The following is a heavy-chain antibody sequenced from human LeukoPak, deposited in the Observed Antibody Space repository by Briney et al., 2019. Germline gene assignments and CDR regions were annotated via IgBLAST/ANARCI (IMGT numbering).Heavy chain of an antibody. J-gene: IGHJ4*02. CDR3: ARDSADYGDYDY. CDR2: INPSGGST. Sequence: GASEKVSCKASGYTFTSYFMHWVRQAPGQGLDWMGIINPSGGSTSYAQKFQGRVTMTRDTSTSTVYMELSSLRSEDTAVYYCARDSADYGDYDYWGQGTLVTVSS. CDR1: GYTFTSYF. V-gene: IGHV1-46*01. D-gene: IGHD4-17*01.